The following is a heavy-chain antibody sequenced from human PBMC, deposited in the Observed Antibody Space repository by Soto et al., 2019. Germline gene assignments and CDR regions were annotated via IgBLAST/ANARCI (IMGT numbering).Heavy chain of an antibody. CDR2: IIPILGIA. CDR3: ARGGKYYGSGSYPNWFDP. V-gene: IGHV1-69*02. Sequence: QVQLVHSGAEVKKPGSSVKVSCKASGGTFSSYTISWVRQAPGQGLEWMGRIIPILGIANYAQKFQGRVTITADKSTSTAYMELSSLRSEDTAVYYCARGGKYYGSGSYPNWFDPWGQGTLVTVSS. D-gene: IGHD3-10*01. J-gene: IGHJ5*02. CDR1: GGTFSSYT.